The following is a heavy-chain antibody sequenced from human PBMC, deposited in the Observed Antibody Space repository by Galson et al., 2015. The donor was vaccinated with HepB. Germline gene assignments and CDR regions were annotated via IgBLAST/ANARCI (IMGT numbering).Heavy chain of an antibody. D-gene: IGHD6-6*01. CDR2: INPNSGGT. V-gene: IGHV1-2*04. CDR3: ARGEAARPDSTLLCLNH. Sequence: SVKVSCKASGYTFTGSFMHWVRQAPGQGLEWMGWINPNSGGTNYAQKFQGWVTMTRDTSISTAYMELSRLRSDDTAVYYCARGEAARPDSTLLCLNHWGQGTLVTVSS. CDR1: GYTFTGSF. J-gene: IGHJ5*02.